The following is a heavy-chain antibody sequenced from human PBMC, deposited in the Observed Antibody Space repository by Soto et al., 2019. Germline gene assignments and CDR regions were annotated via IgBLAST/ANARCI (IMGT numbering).Heavy chain of an antibody. Sequence: QVQLVQSGAEVRKPGSSVKVSCAASGGSFSNYVISWLRQAPGQGPEWMGGISPIYDAANYAREFQGRVTITADKSTSTAFLELIGLKSEDSAIYSCARYWTAGTFYGAFDDWGQGTKVIVSP. J-gene: IGHJ3*01. CDR3: ARYWTAGTFYGAFDD. D-gene: IGHD2-8*02. CDR2: ISPIYDAA. V-gene: IGHV1-69*06. CDR1: GGSFSNYV.